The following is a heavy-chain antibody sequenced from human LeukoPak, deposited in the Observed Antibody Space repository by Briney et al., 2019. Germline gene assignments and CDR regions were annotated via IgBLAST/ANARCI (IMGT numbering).Heavy chain of an antibody. CDR2: INHSGST. CDR1: GGSFSGYY. Sequence: SETLSLTCAVYGGSFSGYYWSWIRQPPGKGLEWILEINHSGSTNYNPPLKSRVTISVDTSKNQLSLKLSPVTAADTAVYYCASIIAPIEWLGEVYGMDVWGQGTTVTVSS. D-gene: IGHD3-10*01. V-gene: IGHV4-34*01. CDR3: ASIIAPIEWLGEVYGMDV. J-gene: IGHJ6*02.